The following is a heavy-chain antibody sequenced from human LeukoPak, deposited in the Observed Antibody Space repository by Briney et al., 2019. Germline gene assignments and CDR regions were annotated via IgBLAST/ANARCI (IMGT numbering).Heavy chain of an antibody. CDR3: ATSFSDYYGST. V-gene: IGHV3-66*02. D-gene: IGHD3-10*01. CDR1: GFTVSSNY. J-gene: IGHJ5*02. CDR2: IYSGGST. Sequence: GGSLRLSCAASGFTVSSNYMSWVRQAPGKGLEWVSVIYSGGSTYYADSVKGRFTISRDNSKNTLYLQTNSLRAEDTAIYYCATSFSDYYGSTWGQGTLVTVSS.